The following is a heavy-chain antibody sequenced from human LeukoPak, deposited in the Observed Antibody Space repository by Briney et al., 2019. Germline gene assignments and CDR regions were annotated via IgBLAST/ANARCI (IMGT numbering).Heavy chain of an antibody. CDR2: ISSSSSYI. CDR3: ARDLPSSSGMT. J-gene: IGHJ5*02. Sequence: GGSPRLSXAASGFTFCSYSMNWVRQAPGRGLEWLSSISSSSSYIYYADSVKGRFTISRDNAKNSLYLQMNSLRAEDTAVYYCARDLPSSSGMTWGQGTLVTVSS. CDR1: GFTFCSYS. V-gene: IGHV3-21*01. D-gene: IGHD6-6*01.